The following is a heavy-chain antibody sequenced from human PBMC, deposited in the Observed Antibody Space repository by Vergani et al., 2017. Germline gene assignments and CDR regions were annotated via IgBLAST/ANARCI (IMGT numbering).Heavy chain of an antibody. V-gene: IGHV1-8*01. J-gene: IGHJ3*02. CDR3: ASVRLEDAFDI. CDR2: MNPNSGNT. CDR1: GYTFTSYD. Sequence: QVQLVQSGAEVKKPGASVKVSCKASGYTFTSYDINWVRQATGQGLEWMGWMNPNSGNTAYAQKFQGRVTMTRNPSISTAYMELSSLRSEDTAVDYCASVRLEDAFDIWGQGTMVTVSS.